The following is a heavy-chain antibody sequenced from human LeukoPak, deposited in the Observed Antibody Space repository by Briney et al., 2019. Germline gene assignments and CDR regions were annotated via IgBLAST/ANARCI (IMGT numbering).Heavy chain of an antibody. CDR2: ISYDGSNK. D-gene: IGHD3-16*02. CDR3: ARDRYVITFGGVIAAAFDY. V-gene: IGHV3-30*04. CDR1: GFTFSSYA. J-gene: IGHJ4*02. Sequence: GGSLRLSCAASGFTFSSYAMHWVRQAPGKGLAWVAVISYDGSNKYYADSVKGRFTISRDNSKNTLYLQMNSLRAEDTAVYYCARDRYVITFGGVIAAAFDYWGQGTLVTVSS.